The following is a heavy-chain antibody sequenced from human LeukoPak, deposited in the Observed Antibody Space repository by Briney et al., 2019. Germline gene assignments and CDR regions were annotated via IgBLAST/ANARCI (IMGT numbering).Heavy chain of an antibody. J-gene: IGHJ6*03. CDR2: LYHSGST. V-gene: IGHV4-38-2*01. D-gene: IGHD3-10*01. Sequence: PSETLSLTCAVSGYSISSGYYWGCIRQPPGKGLVWIGSLYHSGSTYYNPSLKSRVTISVDTSKNQFSLKLSSVTAADTAVYYCARPGQRYYYYMDVWGKGTTVTVSS. CDR1: GYSISSGYY. CDR3: ARPGQRYYYYMDV.